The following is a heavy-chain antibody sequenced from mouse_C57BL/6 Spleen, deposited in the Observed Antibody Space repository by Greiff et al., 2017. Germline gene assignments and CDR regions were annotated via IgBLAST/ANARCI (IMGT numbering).Heavy chain of an antibody. CDR2: IYPGDGDT. J-gene: IGHJ1*03. Sequence: QVQLQQSGAELVKPGASVKISCKASGYAFSSSWMNWVKQRPGKGLEWIGQIYPGDGDTNYNGKFKGKATLTADTSSSTAYMQLSSLTSEDAAVYFCSRSLTTVVATGYFDVWGTGTTVTVSS. CDR1: GYAFSSSW. V-gene: IGHV1-80*01. CDR3: SRSLTTVVATGYFDV. D-gene: IGHD1-1*01.